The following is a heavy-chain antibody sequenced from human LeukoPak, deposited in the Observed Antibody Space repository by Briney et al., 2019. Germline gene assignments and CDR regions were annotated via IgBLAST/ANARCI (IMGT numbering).Heavy chain of an antibody. D-gene: IGHD6-19*01. J-gene: IGHJ6*03. CDR2: ISAYNGNT. Sequence: ASVKVSCKASGYTFTSYGISWVLQAPGQGLEWMGWISAYNGNTNYAQKLQGRVTMTTDTSTSTAYMELRSLRSDDTAVYYCARDASSGWYFGAPVYYYMDVWGKGTTVTVSS. V-gene: IGHV1-18*01. CDR1: GYTFTSYG. CDR3: ARDASSGWYFGAPVYYYMDV.